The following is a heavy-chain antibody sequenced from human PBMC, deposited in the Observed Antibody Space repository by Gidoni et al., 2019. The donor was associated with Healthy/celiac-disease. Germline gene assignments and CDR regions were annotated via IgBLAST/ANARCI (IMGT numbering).Heavy chain of an antibody. Sequence: QVQLVESGGGVVQPGRSLRLSCAASGFPFSSYAMHWVRPAPGKGLEWVAVMSYDGSNKYYADSVKGRFTISRDNSKNTLYLQMNSLRAEDTAVYYCARDYSSGSTGYWYFDLWGRGTLVTVSS. CDR2: MSYDGSNK. CDR3: ARDYSSGSTGYWYFDL. V-gene: IGHV3-30-3*01. J-gene: IGHJ2*01. CDR1: GFPFSSYA. D-gene: IGHD6-19*01.